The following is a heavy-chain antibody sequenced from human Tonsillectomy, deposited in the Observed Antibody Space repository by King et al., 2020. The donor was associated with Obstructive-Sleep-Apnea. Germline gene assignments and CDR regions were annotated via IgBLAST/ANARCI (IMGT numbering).Heavy chain of an antibody. CDR1: GYTFTSYY. J-gene: IGHJ4*02. CDR3: ATVAVATATFYFDY. V-gene: IGHV1-2*02. Sequence: VQLVESGAEVKKPGASVKVSCKASGYTFTSYYIHWVRQAPGHGLEWMGWINPNSGGTNYAQRFQGRVTMTRDTSISTAYMELSRLRSDDTAVYYCATVAVATATFYFDYWGQGTLVTVSS. CDR2: INPNSGGT. D-gene: IGHD4-17*01.